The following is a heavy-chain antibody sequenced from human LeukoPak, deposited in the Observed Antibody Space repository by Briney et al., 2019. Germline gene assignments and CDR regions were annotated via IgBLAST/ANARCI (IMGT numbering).Heavy chain of an antibody. CDR3: ARHDY. CDR2: IDPTDSYT. J-gene: IGHJ4*02. V-gene: IGHV5-10-1*01. CDR1: GYSLTSYW. Sequence: GASLRISCKASGYSLTSYWISWVRQMPGKGLEWMGRIDPTDSYTDYSPSFQGHVTISVDKSINTAYLQWYSLKASDTAMYYCARHDYWGQGTLVTVSS.